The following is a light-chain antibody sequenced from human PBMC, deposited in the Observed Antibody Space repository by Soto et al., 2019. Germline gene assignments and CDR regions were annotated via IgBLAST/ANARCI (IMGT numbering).Light chain of an antibody. J-gene: IGLJ7*01. V-gene: IGLV7-46*01. Sequence: QAVVTQEPSLTVSPGETVTLTCGSSTEGVTSDHWPYWFQQKPGQGPRTLIFDTNSKHSWTPARFSGSLLGGKAALTLSGAQPEDEADYYCLLFYTSGRPVFGGGTQLTVL. CDR3: LLFYTSGRPV. CDR1: TEGVTSDHW. CDR2: DTN.